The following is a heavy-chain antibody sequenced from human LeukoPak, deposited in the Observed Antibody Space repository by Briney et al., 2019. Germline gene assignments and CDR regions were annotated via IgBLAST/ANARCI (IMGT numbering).Heavy chain of an antibody. CDR2: IYSGGGT. V-gene: IGHV3-66*01. CDR1: GFTVNTNY. D-gene: IGHD2-21*01. J-gene: IGHJ3*02. CDR3: ARRGELVANAFDI. Sequence: PGGSLRLSCAGSGFTVNTNYMSWVRQAPGKGLEWVSLIYSGGGTYYADSVKGRFTISRDNSKNTLYLQMNSLRAEDTAVYYCARRGELVANAFDIWGQGTMVTVSS.